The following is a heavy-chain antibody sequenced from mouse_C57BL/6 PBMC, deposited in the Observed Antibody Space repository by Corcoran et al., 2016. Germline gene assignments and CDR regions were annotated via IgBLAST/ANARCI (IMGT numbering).Heavy chain of an antibody. Sequence: EVQLQQSGPELVKPGASVKISCKASGYTFTDYYMNWVKQSHGKSLEWIGDINPNNGGTSYNQKFKGKATLTVDKSSSTAYMELRSLTSEDSAGYYCARGYGNYVLGWYFDVWGTGITVTVSS. D-gene: IGHD2-1*01. V-gene: IGHV1-26*01. CDR3: ARGYGNYVLGWYFDV. J-gene: IGHJ1*03. CDR2: INPNNGGT. CDR1: GYTFTDYY.